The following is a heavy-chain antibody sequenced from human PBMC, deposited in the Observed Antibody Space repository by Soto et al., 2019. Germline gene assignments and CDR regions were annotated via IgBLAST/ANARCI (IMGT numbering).Heavy chain of an antibody. V-gene: IGHV3-74*01. D-gene: IGHD4-17*01. Sequence: EVQLVESGGGLVQPGGSLRLSCAASGFTFSSYWMHWVRQAPGKGLVWVSRLNSDGSSTTYAESVKGRFTISRDNAKNTLYLQRNSLRDEDTGVYYCARYGPTVTKRAALDVRGQGTTVTV. CDR2: LNSDGSST. CDR1: GFTFSSYW. CDR3: ARYGPTVTKRAALDV. J-gene: IGHJ6*02.